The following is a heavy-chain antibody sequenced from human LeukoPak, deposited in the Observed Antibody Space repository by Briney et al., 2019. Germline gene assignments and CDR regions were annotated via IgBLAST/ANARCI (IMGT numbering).Heavy chain of an antibody. CDR3: AKDRVLNYYDSSGFDY. Sequence: GGSLRLSCAASGFTFSSYGMSWVRQAPGKGLEWVSAISGSGGSTYYADSVKGRFTISRDNSKNTLYLQMNSLRAEDTAVYYCAKDRVLNYYDSSGFDYWGQGTLVTVSS. CDR2: ISGSGGST. V-gene: IGHV3-23*01. D-gene: IGHD3-22*01. CDR1: GFTFSSYG. J-gene: IGHJ4*02.